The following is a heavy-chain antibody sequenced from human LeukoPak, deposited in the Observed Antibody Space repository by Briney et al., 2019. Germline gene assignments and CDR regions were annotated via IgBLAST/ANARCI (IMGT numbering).Heavy chain of an antibody. CDR2: ISTNTGNP. CDR1: GYTLTELS. V-gene: IGHV7-4-1*01. Sequence: ASVKVSCKVSGYTLTELSMHWVRQAPGQGLEWMGWISTNTGNPTYAQGFTGRFVFSLDTSVSTAYLQIDSLESEDTAVYYCARASTPKVGATIYFFDYWGQGTLVTVSS. CDR3: ARASTPKVGATIYFFDY. D-gene: IGHD1-26*01. J-gene: IGHJ4*02.